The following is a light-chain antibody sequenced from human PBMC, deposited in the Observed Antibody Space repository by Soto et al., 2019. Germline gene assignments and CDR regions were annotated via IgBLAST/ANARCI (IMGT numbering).Light chain of an antibody. CDR3: QQYAGSPRT. V-gene: IGKV3-20*01. CDR1: QRVSSGS. CDR2: GAS. Sequence: EIVLTQSPGTLSVSPGERATLSCRASQRVSSGSLAWYQQKRGQAPRLLIYGASSRATGIPDRFSGSGSETDITLTITRLEPEDSAVYYCQQYAGSPRTFGRGTNVDIK. J-gene: IGKJ2*01.